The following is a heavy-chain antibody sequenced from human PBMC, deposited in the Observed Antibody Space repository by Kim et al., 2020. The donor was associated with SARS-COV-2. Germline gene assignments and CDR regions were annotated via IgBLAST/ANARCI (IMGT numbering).Heavy chain of an antibody. V-gene: IGHV3-23*01. J-gene: IGHJ4*02. D-gene: IGHD5-18*01. Sequence: GGSLRLSCAASGFTFTNYAMTWVRQAPGKGLGWVSTISGSGGATYYADSVKGRFTISRDNSKNTLYLQMSTLRAEDTALYYCAKARRGATVMVPFDSWGQGTLVTVSS. CDR3: AKARRGATVMVPFDS. CDR1: GFTFTNYA. CDR2: ISGSGGAT.